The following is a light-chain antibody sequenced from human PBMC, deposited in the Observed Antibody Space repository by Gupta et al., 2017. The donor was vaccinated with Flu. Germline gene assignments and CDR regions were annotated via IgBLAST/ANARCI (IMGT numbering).Light chain of an antibody. CDR2: VCS. Sequence: TISCTGTTSDVCGYSSVAWYQKRPGTDHNLRMLVCSNRPSGISNRFSFSKSGNTDSLTLSGLQAEDEAEYYCSSYTSGSTLGFAFGGGTKLTVL. V-gene: IGLV2-14*04. J-gene: IGLJ2*01. CDR3: SSYTSGSTLGFA. CDR1: TSDVCGYSS.